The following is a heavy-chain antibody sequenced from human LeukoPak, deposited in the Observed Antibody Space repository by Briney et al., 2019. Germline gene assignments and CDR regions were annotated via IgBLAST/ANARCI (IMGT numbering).Heavy chain of an antibody. D-gene: IGHD4-17*01. J-gene: IGHJ5*02. V-gene: IGHV4-39*07. CDR1: GGAISSSSSS. CDR3: ARVSPTVTKAFKNWFDP. Sequence: PSETLSISVTDSGGAISSSSSSLGWIRPPPAKSLECIRSIYYSGSTYYNPSLKSRVTISVDTSKNQFSLKLSSVTAADTAVYYCARVSPTVTKAFKNWFDPWGQGTLVTVSS. CDR2: IYYSGST.